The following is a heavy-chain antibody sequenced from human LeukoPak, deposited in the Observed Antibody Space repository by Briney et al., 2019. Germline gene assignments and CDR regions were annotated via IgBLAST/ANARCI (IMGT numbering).Heavy chain of an antibody. CDR3: VRAHVGEGLAFDV. V-gene: IGHV3-13*01. Sequence: GGSVRLSCTASGFIFSNYDMHWVRHFTGKGLEWVAAIAIGGETYYPASVKGRFTISRENAKNSFYLQMNSLRDGDTAVYYCVRAHVGEGLAFDVWGQGTTVIVSS. CDR1: GFIFSNYD. J-gene: IGHJ3*01. CDR2: IAIGGET.